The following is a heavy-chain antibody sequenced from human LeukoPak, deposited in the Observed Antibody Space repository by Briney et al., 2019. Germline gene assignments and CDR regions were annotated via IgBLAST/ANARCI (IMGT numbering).Heavy chain of an antibody. Sequence: SVKVSCKASGGTFSSYAISWVRQAPGQGLEWMGGIIPIFGTANYAQKFQGRVTITADESTSTAYMELSSLRSEDTAVYYCARGGYGXXIFDYWGQGTLVTVSS. CDR3: ARGGYGXXIFDY. D-gene: IGHD4-17*01. CDR1: GGTFSSYA. V-gene: IGHV1-69*13. J-gene: IGHJ4*02. CDR2: IIPIFGTA.